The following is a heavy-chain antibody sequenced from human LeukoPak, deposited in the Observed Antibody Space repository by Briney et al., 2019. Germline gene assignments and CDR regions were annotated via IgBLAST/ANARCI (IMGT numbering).Heavy chain of an antibody. CDR3: ASSGTPHYDILTGYYFDY. D-gene: IGHD3-9*01. J-gene: IGHJ4*02. V-gene: IGHV1-69*06. CDR2: IIPIFGTA. CDR1: GGTFSSYA. Sequence: SVKVSCKASGGTFSSYAISWVRQGPGQGLEWMGGIIPIFGTANYAQKFQGRVTITADKSTSTAYMELTSLRSEDTAVYYCASSGTPHYDILTGYYFDYWGQGTLVTVSS.